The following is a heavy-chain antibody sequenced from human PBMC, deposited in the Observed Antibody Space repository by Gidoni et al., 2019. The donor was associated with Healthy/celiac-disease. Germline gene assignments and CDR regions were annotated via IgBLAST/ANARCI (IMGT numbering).Heavy chain of an antibody. V-gene: IGHV3-23*01. J-gene: IGHJ4*02. Sequence: EVQQLESGGGLVQPGGCLRLDCAAPGFSFSSYAMSWGRQAPGKGLEWVSAISGSGGSTYYAGSVKGRFTISRDNSKNTLYLQMNSLRAEDTAVYYCAKAEWELFAFDYWGQGTLVTVSS. CDR2: ISGSGGST. D-gene: IGHD1-26*01. CDR3: AKAEWELFAFDY. CDR1: GFSFSSYA.